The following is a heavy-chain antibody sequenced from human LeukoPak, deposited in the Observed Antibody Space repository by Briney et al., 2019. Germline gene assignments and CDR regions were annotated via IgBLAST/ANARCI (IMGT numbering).Heavy chain of an antibody. CDR1: GFTFSTYW. CDR3: ARYSSSPTNFDY. V-gene: IGHV3-7*01. Sequence: GGSLRLSCAASGFTFSTYWMSWVRQAPGKGLEWVANINQDGSRKYYVDSLKGRFTISRDNAKNSLYLQMNSLRDEDTAVYYCARYSSSPTNFDYWGQGTLVTVSS. CDR2: INQDGSRK. D-gene: IGHD6-13*01. J-gene: IGHJ4*02.